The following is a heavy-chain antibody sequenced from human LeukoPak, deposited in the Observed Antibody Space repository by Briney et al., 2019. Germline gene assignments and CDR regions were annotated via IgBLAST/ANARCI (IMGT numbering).Heavy chain of an antibody. Sequence: GGSLRLSCAASGFTFSSSWLHWVRQAPGKGLVWVSRINERGSSTSYADSVKGRFTISRDNSKNTLYLQMNSLRAEDTAVYYCARARWELLAFDYWGQGTLVTVSS. V-gene: IGHV3-74*01. D-gene: IGHD1-26*01. CDR1: GFTFSSSW. J-gene: IGHJ4*02. CDR3: ARARWELLAFDY. CDR2: INERGSST.